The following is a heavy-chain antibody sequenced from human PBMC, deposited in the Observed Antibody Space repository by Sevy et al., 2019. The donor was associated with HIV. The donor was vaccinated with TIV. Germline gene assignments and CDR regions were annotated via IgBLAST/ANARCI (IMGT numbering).Heavy chain of an antibody. CDR2: ISSAAGGST. CDR1: GFTFSSYA. CDR3: AKEAVAMAGSRYYYMDV. V-gene: IGHV3-23*01. D-gene: IGHD6-19*01. J-gene: IGHJ6*03. Sequence: GGSLRLSCAASGFTFSSYAMSWVRQAPGKGLEWVSAISSAAGGSTYYADSVKGRFTISRDNSKKTLNLQMNSLRVEDTAVYYCAKEAVAMAGSRYYYMDVWGKGTTVTVSS.